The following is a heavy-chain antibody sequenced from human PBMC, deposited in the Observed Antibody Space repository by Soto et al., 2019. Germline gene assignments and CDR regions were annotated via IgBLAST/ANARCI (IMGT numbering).Heavy chain of an antibody. D-gene: IGHD4-4*01. Sequence: QVQLVQSGAEVKKPGASVKVSCKASGYTFTGYYMHWVRQAPGQGLEWMGWINPNSGDTNYAQKFQGRVTMTRDTSISTAYMELSRLRSDDTAVYYCARDFSKWMTTENYWGQGTLVTVSS. J-gene: IGHJ4*02. CDR2: INPNSGDT. V-gene: IGHV1-2*02. CDR3: ARDFSKWMTTENY. CDR1: GYTFTGYY.